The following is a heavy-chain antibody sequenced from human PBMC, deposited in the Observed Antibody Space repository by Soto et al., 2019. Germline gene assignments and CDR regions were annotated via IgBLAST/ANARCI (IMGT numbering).Heavy chain of an antibody. J-gene: IGHJ4*02. CDR2: ISYGGSDK. V-gene: IGHV3-30-3*01. CDR1: GFTFSSYA. CDR3: TRDPGIGFDY. Sequence: VQLLESGGGLVQPGGSLRLSCAASGFTFSSYAMSWVRQAPGKGLEWVAVISYGGSDKYYADSVKGRFTVSRDNSKNTLYLQMNSLRAEDTAIYYCTRDPGIGFDYWGQGTLVIVSS. D-gene: IGHD1-26*01.